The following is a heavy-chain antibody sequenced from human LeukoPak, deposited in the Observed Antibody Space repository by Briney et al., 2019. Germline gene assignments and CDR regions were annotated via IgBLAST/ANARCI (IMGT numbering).Heavy chain of an antibody. Sequence: GGSLRLSCAASGFTFSSYAMHWVRQAPGKGLEWVAVISYDGSNKYYADSVKGRFTISRDNSKSTLYLQMNSLRAEDTAVYYCARQKDDTAMVSCYFDYWGQGTLVTVSS. J-gene: IGHJ4*02. CDR1: GFTFSSYA. D-gene: IGHD5-18*01. CDR3: ARQKDDTAMVSCYFDY. V-gene: IGHV3-30-3*01. CDR2: ISYDGSNK.